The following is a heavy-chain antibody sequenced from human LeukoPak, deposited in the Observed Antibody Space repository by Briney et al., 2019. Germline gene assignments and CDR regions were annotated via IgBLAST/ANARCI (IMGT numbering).Heavy chain of an antibody. J-gene: IGHJ4*02. Sequence: ASVKVSCKASGYTFTGYYMHWVRQAPGQGLEWMGWINPNSGGTNNAQKFQGRVTMTRDTSISTAYMELSRLRSDDTAVYYCARMCERASWRYLYYFDYWGQGTLVTVSS. CDR3: ARMCERASWRYLYYFDY. D-gene: IGHD2-2*01. CDR2: INPNSGGT. V-gene: IGHV1-2*02. CDR1: GYTFTGYY.